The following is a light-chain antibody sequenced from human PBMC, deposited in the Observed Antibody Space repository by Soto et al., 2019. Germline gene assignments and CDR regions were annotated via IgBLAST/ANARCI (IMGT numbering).Light chain of an antibody. V-gene: IGLV3-21*02. Sequence: SYELTQPPSVSVAPGQTARITCGGNNIGSKSVHWYQQKPGQAPVLVVYDDSDRPSGIPARFSGSNSGNTATLTISRVEAGDEADYYCQVWDSSSDHLNWVFGGGTKLTVL. CDR2: DDS. CDR3: QVWDSSSDHLNWV. J-gene: IGLJ3*02. CDR1: NIGSKS.